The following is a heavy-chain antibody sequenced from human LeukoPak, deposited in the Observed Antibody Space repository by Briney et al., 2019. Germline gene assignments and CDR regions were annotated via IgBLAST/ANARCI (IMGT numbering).Heavy chain of an antibody. J-gene: IGHJ4*02. CDR1: GFTFSSYA. V-gene: IGHV3-23*01. CDR2: ISGSGGST. Sequence: PGGSLRLSCAASGFTFSSYAMSWVRQAPGKGLEWVSAISGSGGSTYYADSVKGRFTISRDNSKNTLYLQMNSLRAEDTAVYYCAKAMKGVTAVPPHGGPFDYWGQGTLVTVSS. D-gene: IGHD2-21*02. CDR3: AKAMKGVTAVPPHGGPFDY.